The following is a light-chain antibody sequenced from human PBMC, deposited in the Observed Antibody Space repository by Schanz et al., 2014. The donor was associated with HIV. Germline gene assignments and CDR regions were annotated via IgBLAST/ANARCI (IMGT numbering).Light chain of an antibody. CDR2: ADY. J-gene: IGLJ2*01. CDR3: ATWDSILNAVV. V-gene: IGLV1-51*01. CDR1: ALNLGHNF. Sequence: QSLLTQPPSVSAAPGQRVTISCSGGALNLGHNFVSWYQQFPGTAPKLLIFADYQRPSEIPDRFSGSKTGTSATLAITGLQTEDEADYYCATWDSILNAVVFGGGTKLTVL.